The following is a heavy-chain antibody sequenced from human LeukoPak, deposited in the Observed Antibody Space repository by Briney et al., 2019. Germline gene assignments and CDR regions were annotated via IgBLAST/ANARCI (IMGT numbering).Heavy chain of an antibody. CDR3: ARGPIAVAGITDY. D-gene: IGHD6-19*01. J-gene: IGHJ4*02. CDR2: IYYSGST. CDR1: GGSISSGGYS. V-gene: IGHV4-31*03. Sequence: ASETLSLTCTVSGGSISSGGYSWSWIRQHPGKGLEWIGYIYYSGSTYYNPSLKSRVTISVDTSKNQFSLKLSSVTAADTAVYYCARGPIAVAGITDYWGQGTLVTVSS.